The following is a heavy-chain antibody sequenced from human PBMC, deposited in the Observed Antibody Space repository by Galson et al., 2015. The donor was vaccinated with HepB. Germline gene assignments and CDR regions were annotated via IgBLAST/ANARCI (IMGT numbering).Heavy chain of an antibody. D-gene: IGHD1-26*01. V-gene: IGHV1-46*01. CDR3: ARAEWELRAPFDY. CDR1: GYTFTSYY. J-gene: IGHJ4*02. Sequence: SVKVSCKASGYTFTSYYMHWVRQAPGQGLEWMGIINPSGGSTSYAQKFQGRVTMTKDTSTSTVYMELSSLRSEDTAVYYCARAEWELRAPFDYWGQGTLVTVSS. CDR2: INPSGGST.